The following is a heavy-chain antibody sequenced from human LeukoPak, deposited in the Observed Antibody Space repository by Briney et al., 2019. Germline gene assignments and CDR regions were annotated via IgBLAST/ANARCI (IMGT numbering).Heavy chain of an antibody. CDR2: IYTSGST. J-gene: IGHJ2*01. Sequence: SETLSLTCTVSGGSISSYYWSWIRQPAGKGLEWIGRIYTSGSTNYNPSLKSRVTMSVDTSKNQFSLKLSSVTAADTAVYYCARDSLLWFGELPQNWYFDLWGHGTLVTVSS. V-gene: IGHV4-4*07. D-gene: IGHD3-10*01. CDR1: GGSISSYY. CDR3: ARDSLLWFGELPQNWYFDL.